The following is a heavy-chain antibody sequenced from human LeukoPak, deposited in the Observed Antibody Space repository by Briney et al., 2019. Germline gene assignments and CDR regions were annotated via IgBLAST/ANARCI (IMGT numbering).Heavy chain of an antibody. CDR1: GGSISSYY. J-gene: IGHJ4*02. Sequence: PSETLSLTCTVSGGSISSYYWSWIRQPPGKGLEWIGYTYYSGSTNYNPSLKSRVTISVGTSKNQFSLKLSSVTAADTAVYYCARSLPLTYYDFWSGSLPYFDYWGQGTLVTVSS. CDR3: ARSLPLTYYDFWSGSLPYFDY. D-gene: IGHD3-3*01. V-gene: IGHV4-59*01. CDR2: TYYSGST.